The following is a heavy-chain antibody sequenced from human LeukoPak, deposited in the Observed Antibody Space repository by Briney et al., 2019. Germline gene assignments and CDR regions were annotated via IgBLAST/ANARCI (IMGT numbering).Heavy chain of an antibody. Sequence: PSETLSLTCTVSGGSISSSSYYWGWLRQPPGTGLEWIGSIYYSGSTYYNPSLKSRVTISVDTSKNQFSLKLSSVTAADTAVYYCARGVDGYKRWFDPWGQGTLVTVSS. CDR2: IYYSGST. V-gene: IGHV4-39*01. J-gene: IGHJ5*02. D-gene: IGHD5-24*01. CDR1: GGSISSSSYY. CDR3: ARGVDGYKRWFDP.